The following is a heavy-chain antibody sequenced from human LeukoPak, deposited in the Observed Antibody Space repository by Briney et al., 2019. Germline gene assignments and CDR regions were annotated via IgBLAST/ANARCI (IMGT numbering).Heavy chain of an antibody. D-gene: IGHD5-18*01. Sequence: GGSLRLSCAASGFTFSSHAMTWVRQAPGKGLEWVSGISGSGDTTYYAASVKGRFTISRDNSKITLYVQMNSLRAENTAVYYCARVWGDTAMVTLDYWGQGTLVTVSS. V-gene: IGHV3-23*01. CDR2: ISGSGDTT. J-gene: IGHJ4*02. CDR1: GFTFSSHA. CDR3: ARVWGDTAMVTLDY.